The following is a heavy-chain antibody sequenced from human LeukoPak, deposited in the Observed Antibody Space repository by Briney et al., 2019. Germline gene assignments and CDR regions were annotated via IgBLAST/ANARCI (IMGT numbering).Heavy chain of an antibody. V-gene: IGHV1-46*01. CDR2: INPSGGST. CDR3: ARDFSSGFSY. D-gene: IGHD6-19*01. J-gene: IGHJ4*02. CDR1: GYTFTSYY. Sequence: GASVKVSCKASGYTFTSYYMHWVRQAPGQGLEWMGIINPSGGSTSYAQKLQGRVTMTRDTSTSTVYMELSSLRSEDTAVYNCARDFSSGFSYWGQGTLVTVSS.